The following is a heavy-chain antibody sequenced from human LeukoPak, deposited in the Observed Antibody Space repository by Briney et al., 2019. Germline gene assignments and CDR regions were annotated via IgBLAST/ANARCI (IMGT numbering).Heavy chain of an antibody. CDR2: MNPNSGNT. CDR3: ARSLGYCSSTGCYLGFDY. D-gene: IGHD2-2*01. V-gene: IGHV1-8*03. CDR1: GYTFTSYD. J-gene: IGHJ4*02. Sequence: ASVKVSCKASGYTFTSYDINWVRQATGQGLEWMGWMNPNSGNTGYAQKFQGRVTITRNTSISTAYMELSSLRSEDTAVYYCARSLGYCSSTGCYLGFDYWGQGTLVTVSS.